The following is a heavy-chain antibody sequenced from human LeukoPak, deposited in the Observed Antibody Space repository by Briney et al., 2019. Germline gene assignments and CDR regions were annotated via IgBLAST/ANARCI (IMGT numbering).Heavy chain of an antibody. CDR3: AAGTSWFDP. CDR1: GGSISSYY. V-gene: IGHV4-59*01. CDR2: MYYSGST. J-gene: IGHJ5*02. D-gene: IGHD6-13*01. Sequence: SETLSLTCTVSGGSISSYYWSWIRQPPGKGLEWIGYMYYSGSTNYNPSLKSRVSISIDTSKTQFSLKLNSVTAADTAVYYCAAGTSWFDPWGQGTLVTVSS.